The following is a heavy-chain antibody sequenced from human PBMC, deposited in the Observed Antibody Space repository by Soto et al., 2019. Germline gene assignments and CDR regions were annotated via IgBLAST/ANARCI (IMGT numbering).Heavy chain of an antibody. J-gene: IGHJ4*02. D-gene: IGHD6-25*01. CDR2: IYSSGSN. V-gene: IGHV4-4*07. CDR3: AGEGAAMKLHY. Sequence: PSETLSLTCSVSGVPVTDYYWSWVRQPAGKGLEWMGRIYSSGSNNYNPSLKSRVTMSVDTPKNQFSLKLSSVTAADTAVYYCAGEGAAMKLHYWGQGAQGTVSS. CDR1: GVPVTDYY.